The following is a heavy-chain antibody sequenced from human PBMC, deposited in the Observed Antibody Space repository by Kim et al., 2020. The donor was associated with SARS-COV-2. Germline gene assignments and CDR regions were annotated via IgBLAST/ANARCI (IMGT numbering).Heavy chain of an antibody. D-gene: IGHD3-22*01. J-gene: IGHJ4*02. V-gene: IGHV3-53*01. Sequence: RFTISRDNSKNTLYLQMNSLRAEDTAVYYCARGWRYYDSSGYSRYYFDYWGQGTLVTVSS. CDR3: ARGWRYYDSSGYSRYYFDY.